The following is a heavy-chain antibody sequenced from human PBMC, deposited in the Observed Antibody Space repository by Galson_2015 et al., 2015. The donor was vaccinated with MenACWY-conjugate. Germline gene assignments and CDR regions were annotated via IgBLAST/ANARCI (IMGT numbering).Heavy chain of an antibody. Sequence: LRLSCAASGFTFRSYAMNWVRQAPGKGLEWVSAISGSGDSTYYADSVKGRFTISRDNSKNTLYLLMISLGAEDTAVYYCAQDRALYYFGSGSSIFDYWGQGTLVTVSS. CDR1: GFTFRSYA. D-gene: IGHD3-10*01. J-gene: IGHJ4*02. CDR3: AQDRALYYFGSGSSIFDY. CDR2: ISGSGDST. V-gene: IGHV3-23*01.